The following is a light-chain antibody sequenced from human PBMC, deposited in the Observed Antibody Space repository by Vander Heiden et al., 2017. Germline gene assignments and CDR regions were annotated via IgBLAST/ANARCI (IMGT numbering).Light chain of an antibody. CDR1: QSVSNN. Sequence: EIVMTQSPDTLSVSPGERATLSCRASQSVSNNLAWYQQKPGQAPRLLIYAASTRATGVPARFSGSGSGTEFTLTISSLQSEDFAVYYSQQYDDWWTFGQGTKVEIK. CDR3: QQYDDWWT. CDR2: AAS. V-gene: IGKV3-15*01. J-gene: IGKJ1*01.